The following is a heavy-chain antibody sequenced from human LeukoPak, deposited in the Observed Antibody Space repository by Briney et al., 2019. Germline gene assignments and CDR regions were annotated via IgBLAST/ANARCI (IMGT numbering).Heavy chain of an antibody. CDR1: GGSISSGSYY. CDR3: ARVVGIAARPENYFDY. V-gene: IGHV4-61*02. CDR2: IYTSGST. Sequence: SETLSLTCTVSGGSISSGSYYWSWIRQPAGKGLEWIGRIYTSGSTNYNPSLKSRVTMSVDTSKNQFSLKLSSVTAADTAVYYCARVVGIAARPENYFDYWGQGTLVTVSS. D-gene: IGHD6-6*01. J-gene: IGHJ4*02.